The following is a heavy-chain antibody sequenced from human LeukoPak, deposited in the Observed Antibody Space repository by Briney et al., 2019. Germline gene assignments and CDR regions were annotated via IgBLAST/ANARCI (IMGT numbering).Heavy chain of an antibody. CDR1: GFTFTNYG. D-gene: IGHD1-26*01. V-gene: IGHV3-23*01. CDR2: VSASGGRT. Sequence: GGSLRLSCAAAGFTFTNYGMSWVRQTPGKGLEWVSRVSASGGRTYYADSVRGRFTISRDNSKNTLYLQMNSLRAEDTAVYYCAKGVRYSGSWALDYWGQGTLVTASS. J-gene: IGHJ4*02. CDR3: AKGVRYSGSWALDY.